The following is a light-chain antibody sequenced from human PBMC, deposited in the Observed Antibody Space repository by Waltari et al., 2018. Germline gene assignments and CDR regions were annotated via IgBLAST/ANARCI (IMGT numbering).Light chain of an antibody. CDR1: QGIGNN. CDR2: RAS. CDR3: KQGYSYPLT. Sequence: DIQMTQSPSSLSASVGDTVTITCQASQGIGNNLNWYQQKPGKAPKLLIYRASSLQSGIPSRFSGGGSGTDFTLTISSLQPEDCATYDCKQGYSYPLTFGGGTKVEIK. J-gene: IGKJ4*01. V-gene: IGKV1-16*01.